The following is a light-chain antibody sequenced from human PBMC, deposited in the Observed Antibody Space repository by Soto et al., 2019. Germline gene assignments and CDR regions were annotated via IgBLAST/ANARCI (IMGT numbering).Light chain of an antibody. Sequence: QSVLTQPPSASGSPGQSVTISCTGTSSDVGGYKFVSWYQQHPGKAPKLLIYEVTQRPSGVPDRFSGSKSGNTASLTVSGPQAEDDADYYCSSYAGSNMGVFGTGTKLTVL. CDR3: SSYAGSNMGV. J-gene: IGLJ1*01. CDR1: SSDVGGYKF. V-gene: IGLV2-8*01. CDR2: EVT.